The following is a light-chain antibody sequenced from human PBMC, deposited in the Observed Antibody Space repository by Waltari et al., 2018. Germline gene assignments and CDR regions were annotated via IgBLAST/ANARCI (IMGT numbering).Light chain of an antibody. CDR1: SSNIGAGYD. CDR2: VNG. CDR3: QSYDSSLSV. J-gene: IGLJ1*01. Sequence: QSVLTQPPSVSGAPGQRVTISCTGSSSNIGAGYDVHWYQQLPGTAPKLLIYVNGNRPSGVPDRFCGSKSGTSSSLAITGLQAEDEADYYCQSYDSSLSVFGTGTKVTVL. V-gene: IGLV1-40*01.